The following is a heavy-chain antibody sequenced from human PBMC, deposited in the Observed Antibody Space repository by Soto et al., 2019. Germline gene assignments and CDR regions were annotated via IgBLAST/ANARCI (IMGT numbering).Heavy chain of an antibody. D-gene: IGHD3-22*01. Sequence: GGSLRLSCAASGFTFSTYAMSWVRQAPGKGLEWVSSISGSGVTTYYADSVKGRFTISRDKSKNTLYLQMNSLRAEDTAVYYCAKVHRTDSYYDPGGFDYWGQGTLVTVSS. CDR3: AKVHRTDSYYDPGGFDY. J-gene: IGHJ4*02. V-gene: IGHV3-23*01. CDR1: GFTFSTYA. CDR2: ISGSGVTT.